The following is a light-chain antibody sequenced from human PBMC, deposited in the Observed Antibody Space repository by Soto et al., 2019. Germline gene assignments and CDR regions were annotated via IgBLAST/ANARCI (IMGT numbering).Light chain of an antibody. CDR1: QSISPC. CDR3: QQYKSYST. Sequence: DIQMTQSPSTLSASVGDRVTITCRASQSISPCLAWYQQKPGKAPKLLIYKESNLESWVPSRFSGSGSGTQCSLTLSSLQPDDFATYYCQQYKSYSTFGQGTKVEVK. CDR2: KES. V-gene: IGKV1-5*03. J-gene: IGKJ1*01.